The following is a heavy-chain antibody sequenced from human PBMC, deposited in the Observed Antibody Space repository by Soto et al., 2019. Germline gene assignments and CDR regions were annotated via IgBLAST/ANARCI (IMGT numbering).Heavy chain of an antibody. CDR1: EYSFTNYW. Sequence: PGESLKISCKGSEYSFTNYWIGWVRQMPGKGLEWMGIIYPGDSDTRYSPSFQGQVTISADKSINPAYLQWSSLKASDTAMYYCARLARPPVHIVVVPPTAGMDVWGQGTTVTVSS. D-gene: IGHD2-2*01. J-gene: IGHJ6*02. CDR3: ARLARPPVHIVVVPPTAGMDV. V-gene: IGHV5-51*01. CDR2: IYPGDSDT.